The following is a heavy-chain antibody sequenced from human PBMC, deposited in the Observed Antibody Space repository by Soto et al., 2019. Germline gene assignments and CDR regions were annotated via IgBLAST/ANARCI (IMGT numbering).Heavy chain of an antibody. V-gene: IGHV4-34*01. CDR1: GGSFSGYY. J-gene: IGHJ4*02. D-gene: IGHD3-22*01. CDR2: INHSGST. Sequence: QVQLQQWGAGLLKPSETLSLTCAVYGGSFSGYYWSWIRQPPGKGLEWIGEINHSGSTTYNPSLKSRVTISLDTSKKQFSLKLSPVTAADTAVYYCARCRRYSSGYYYVYYFDYWGQGTLVTVSS. CDR3: ARCRRYSSGYYYVYYFDY.